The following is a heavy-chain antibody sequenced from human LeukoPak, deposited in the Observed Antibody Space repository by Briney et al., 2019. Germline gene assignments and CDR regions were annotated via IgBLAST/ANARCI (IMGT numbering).Heavy chain of an antibody. J-gene: IGHJ4*02. D-gene: IGHD6-19*01. CDR3: ARPFLRFSSGWHFDY. CDR1: GGTFSGYY. V-gene: IGHV4-34*01. CDR2: INHSGNT. Sequence: SETLSLTCAVYGGTFSGYYWSWIRQPPGKWLEWIGEINHSGNTNYNPSLKSRVTISIDTSKNQFSLKLSSVTAADTAIYYCARPFLRFSSGWHFDYWGQGILVTVSS.